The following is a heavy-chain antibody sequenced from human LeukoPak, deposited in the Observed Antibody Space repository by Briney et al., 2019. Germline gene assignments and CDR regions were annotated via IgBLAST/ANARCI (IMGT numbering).Heavy chain of an antibody. D-gene: IGHD2-8*02. CDR1: GFTVTTNY. J-gene: IGHJ4*02. CDR3: ATTGGYWTGIFDR. CDR2: IHGDGRT. V-gene: IGHV3-53*01. Sequence: GGSLRLSCAASGFTVTTNYMTWVRQAPGKGLEWVSGIHGDGRTYYADSVKGRFTISRDSSKNTLYLQMNSLKAEDTAVYYCATTGGYWTGIFDRWGQGTLVTVSS.